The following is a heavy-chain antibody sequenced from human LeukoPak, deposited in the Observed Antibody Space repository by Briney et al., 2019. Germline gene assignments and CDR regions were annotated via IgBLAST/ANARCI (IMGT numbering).Heavy chain of an antibody. CDR3: ARESGYSGGPFDY. V-gene: IGHV4-31*03. CDR1: GGSISSGGYY. D-gene: IGHD6-19*01. Sequence: TSETLSLTCTVSGGSISSGGYYWSWIRQHPGKGLEWIGCIYYSGSTYYNPSLKSRVTISMDTSKNQFSLKLSSVTAADTAVYYCARESGYSGGPFDYWGQGTLVTVSS. J-gene: IGHJ4*02. CDR2: IYYSGST.